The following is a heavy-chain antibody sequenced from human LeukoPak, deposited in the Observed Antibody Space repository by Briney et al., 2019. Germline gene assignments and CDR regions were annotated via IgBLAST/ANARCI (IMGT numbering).Heavy chain of an antibody. CDR2: IYYSGST. J-gene: IGHJ6*02. CDR1: GGSISSGDYY. Sequence: PSQTLSLTCTVSGGSISSGDYYWSWIRQPPGKGLEWIGYIYYSGSTYYNPSLKSRVTISVDTSKNQFSLKLSSVTAADTAVYYCARDQAEGELPNGMDVWGQGTTVTVSS. CDR3: ARDQAEGELPNGMDV. V-gene: IGHV4-30-4*01. D-gene: IGHD3-10*01.